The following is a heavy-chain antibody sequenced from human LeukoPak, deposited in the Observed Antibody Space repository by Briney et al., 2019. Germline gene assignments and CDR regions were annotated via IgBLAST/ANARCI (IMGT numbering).Heavy chain of an antibody. Sequence: ASVKVSCKASGYTFTGYHMHWVRQAPGQGLEWMGWINPNSGGTNYAQKFQGRVTMTRDTSISTAYMELSRLRSDDTAVYYCARVGRGAARSADYWGQGTLVTVSS. D-gene: IGHD6-6*01. V-gene: IGHV1-2*02. J-gene: IGHJ4*02. CDR2: INPNSGGT. CDR3: ARVGRGAARSADY. CDR1: GYTFTGYH.